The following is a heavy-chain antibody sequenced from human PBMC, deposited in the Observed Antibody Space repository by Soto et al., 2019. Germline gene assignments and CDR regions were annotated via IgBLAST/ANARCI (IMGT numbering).Heavy chain of an antibody. CDR1: GASISGFY. J-gene: IGHJ5*02. D-gene: IGHD1-1*01. CDR3: VRDGTKTLRDWFDP. CDR2: IYATGTT. V-gene: IGHV4-4*07. Sequence: LSLTCTVSGASISGFYWSWIRKSAGKGLEWIGRIYATGTTDYNPSLKRRVMMSVDTSKKQLSLKLRSVTAVDTAVYYCVRDGTKTLRDWFDPWGQGISVTVSS.